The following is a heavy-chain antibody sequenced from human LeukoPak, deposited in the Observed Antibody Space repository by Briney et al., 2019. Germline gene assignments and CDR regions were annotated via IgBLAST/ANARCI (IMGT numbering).Heavy chain of an antibody. CDR2: INHSGST. D-gene: IGHD5-18*01. J-gene: IGHJ4*02. V-gene: IGHV4-34*01. CDR1: GGSFSGYY. CDR3: ASSGSIQLWLLNY. Sequence: PPETLSLTCAVYGGSFSGYYWSWIRQPPGKGLEWIGEINHSGSTNYNPSLKSRVTTSVNTSKNQFSLKLSSVTAADTAVYYCASSGSIQLWLLNYWGQGTLVTVSS.